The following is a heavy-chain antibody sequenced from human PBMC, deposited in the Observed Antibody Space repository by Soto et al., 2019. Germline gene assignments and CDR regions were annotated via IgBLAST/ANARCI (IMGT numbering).Heavy chain of an antibody. Sequence: SETLSLTCTVSGGSISSYYWSWIRQPPGKGLEWIGCIYYSGSTDYNPSLKSRVTISVDTSKSQFSLKLNSVTAADTAIYYCARSGYGSAFDYWGQGTLVTVSS. D-gene: IGHD5-18*01. V-gene: IGHV4-59*01. CDR3: ARSGYGSAFDY. CDR2: IYYSGST. J-gene: IGHJ4*02. CDR1: GGSISSYY.